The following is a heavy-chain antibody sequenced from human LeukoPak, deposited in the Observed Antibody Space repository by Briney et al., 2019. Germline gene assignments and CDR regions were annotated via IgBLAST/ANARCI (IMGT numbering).Heavy chain of an antibody. CDR3: AREQSGTRGWYTVDY. D-gene: IGHD6-19*01. V-gene: IGHV3-23*01. Sequence: GGSLRLSCAASGFTFSTYAITWVRQGPGKGLGWVSAIRPDGDRTCYANSVRGRFTISRDNSKDTVYLQINGLRVEDTAVYYCAREQSGTRGWYTVDYWGQGTLVTVSS. CDR1: GFTFSTYA. J-gene: IGHJ4*02. CDR2: IRPDGDRT.